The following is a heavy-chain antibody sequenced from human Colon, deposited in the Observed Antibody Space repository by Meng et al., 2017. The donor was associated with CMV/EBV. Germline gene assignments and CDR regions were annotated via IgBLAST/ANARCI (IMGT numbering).Heavy chain of an antibody. D-gene: IGHD2-2*02. CDR2: MFSNRGSA. Sequence: QVQLGQFGAEVKKPGASVKISCKASGYSFTSYYIHWVRQAPGQGLEWMGIMFSNRGSASYPQKFQGRVTITRDTSTSTVYMELSSLRSEDTAVYYCAREVPDTINFDYWGQGTLVTVSS. CDR3: AREVPDTINFDY. J-gene: IGHJ4*02. CDR1: GYSFTSYY. V-gene: IGHV1-46*01.